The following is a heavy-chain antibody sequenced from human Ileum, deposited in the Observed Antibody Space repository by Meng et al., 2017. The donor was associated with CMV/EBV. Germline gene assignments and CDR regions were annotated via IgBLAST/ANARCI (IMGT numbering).Heavy chain of an antibody. J-gene: IGHJ4*02. CDR2: VSYTGA. CDR1: GGSISSYY. D-gene: IGHD3-22*01. Sequence: SETLSLTCTVSGGSISSYYWSWIRQSPGKGLEWIGYVSYTGANKNPSLQSRVSTSMDTSKNQFSLKLRSVTAADTAVYYCARDRHYNDMSGYYRYFDYWGQGMLVTVSS. V-gene: IGHV4-59*01. CDR3: ARDRHYNDMSGYYRYFDY.